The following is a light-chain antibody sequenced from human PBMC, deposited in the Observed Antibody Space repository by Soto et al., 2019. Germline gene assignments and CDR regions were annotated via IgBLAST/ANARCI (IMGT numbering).Light chain of an antibody. CDR2: GAS. Sequence: EIVLTQSPGTLSLSPGERATLSCRASQSVRSSYIAWYQQKPGQAPRLLIYGASSRATGIPDRFSGSGSGTDFTLTISRLEPEDFAVYYCQQYGSSPSITFGQGTRLEIK. CDR1: QSVRSSY. CDR3: QQYGSSPSIT. J-gene: IGKJ5*01. V-gene: IGKV3-20*01.